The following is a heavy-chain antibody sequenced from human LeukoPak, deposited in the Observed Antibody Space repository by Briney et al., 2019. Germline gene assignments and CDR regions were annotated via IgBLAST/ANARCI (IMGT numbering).Heavy chain of an antibody. V-gene: IGHV3-53*05. J-gene: IGHJ5*01. CDR2: IYSDGAT. CDR3: VREFAS. CDR1: GFTVSNSY. Sequence: GGSLRLSCAASGFTVSNSYMSWVRQAPGKGLEWVSIIYSDGATYYADSVKGRFTISRDNAQNSLYLQMNSLRGEDTAVYYCVREFASWGQGTLVTVSS.